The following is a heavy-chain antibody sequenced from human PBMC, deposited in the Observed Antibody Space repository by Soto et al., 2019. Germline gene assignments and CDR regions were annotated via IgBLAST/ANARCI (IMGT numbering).Heavy chain of an antibody. J-gene: IGHJ4*02. V-gene: IGHV2-5*02. D-gene: IGHD7-27*01. CDR1: GFSLTTSGVG. Sequence: QITLKESGPTVVRPTQTLTLTCTFSGFSLTTSGVGVGWIRQSPGKGLECLALIYWDDEKRYSPSLRNRVTVTKDTSKYQVVLTMTNMDPVDTAGYYCEDLPNRGFQDCDSWGQGSLVTVSS. CDR3: EDLPNRGFQDCDS. CDR2: IYWDDEK.